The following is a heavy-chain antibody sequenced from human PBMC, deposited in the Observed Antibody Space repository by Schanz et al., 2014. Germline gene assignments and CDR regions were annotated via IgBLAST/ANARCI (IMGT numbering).Heavy chain of an antibody. CDR2: ISGDGTTT. Sequence: EVQLVESGGGLVQPGGSLRLSCAASGFTFSVYWMHWVRQPPGKGLVSVSRISGDGTTTSYADSVKGRFTISRDNAKSTLFLQMDSLRPEDTAIYYCAKEWSPSFWGQGTLVTVSS. D-gene: IGHD1-26*01. CDR3: AKEWSPSF. CDR1: GFTFSVYW. J-gene: IGHJ4*02. V-gene: IGHV3-74*01.